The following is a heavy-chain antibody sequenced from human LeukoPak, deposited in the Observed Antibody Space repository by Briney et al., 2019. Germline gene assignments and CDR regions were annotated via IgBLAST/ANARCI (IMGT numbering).Heavy chain of an antibody. V-gene: IGHV1-24*01. D-gene: IGHD1-26*01. J-gene: IGHJ5*02. CDR2: FDPEDGGT. CDR1: GYTLTELS. Sequence: ASVKVSCKVSGYTLTELSMHWVRQAPGKGLEWMGGFDPEDGGTIYAQKFQGRVTMTEDTSTDTAYMELSSLRSEDTAVYYCATPPGAGGWFDPWGQGTLVTVSS. CDR3: ATPPGAGGWFDP.